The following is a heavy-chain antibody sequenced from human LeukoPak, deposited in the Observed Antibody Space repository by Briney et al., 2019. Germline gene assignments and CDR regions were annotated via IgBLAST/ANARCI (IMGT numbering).Heavy chain of an antibody. CDR3: ARSTLGYCSGGSCYSGGFDY. Sequence: PSQTLSLTCAVSGDSISSGGYSWSWVRQPPGKGLEWIGYIYHSGSTYYNPSLKSRVTISVDMSKNQFSLKLTSVTAADTAVYYCARSTLGYCSGGSCYSGGFDYWGQGTLVTVSS. CDR2: IYHSGST. D-gene: IGHD2-15*01. V-gene: IGHV4-30-2*01. J-gene: IGHJ4*02. CDR1: GDSISSGGYS.